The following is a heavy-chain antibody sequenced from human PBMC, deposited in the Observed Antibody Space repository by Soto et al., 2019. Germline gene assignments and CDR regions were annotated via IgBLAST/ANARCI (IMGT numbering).Heavy chain of an antibody. J-gene: IGHJ4*02. CDR2: IKTDGTYA. CDR3: AAGGSGYYAN. CDR1: GFTFSTYW. Sequence: EGQLVESGGELVQPGGSLRLSCAASGFTFSTYWMHWVRQAPGKGLLWVSRIKTDGTYATYADSVKGRFTISRDNAKNTLYLQMNSLRVEDAAVYYCAAGGSGYYANWGQGTLVTVSS. D-gene: IGHD3-22*01. V-gene: IGHV3-74*01.